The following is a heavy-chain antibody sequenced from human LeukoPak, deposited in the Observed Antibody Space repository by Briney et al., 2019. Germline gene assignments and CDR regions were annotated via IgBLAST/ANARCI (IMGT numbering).Heavy chain of an antibody. D-gene: IGHD3-10*01. CDR3: ARESYYGSGFRLQGWFDP. CDR2: INPSGGST. V-gene: IGHV1-46*01. CDR1: GYTFTSYY. Sequence: VASVKVSCKASGYTFTSYYMHWVRQAPGQGLEWMGIINPSGGSTSYAQKFQGRVTMTRDTSTSTVYMELSSLRSEDTAAYYCARESYYGSGFRLQGWFDPWGQGTLVTVSS. J-gene: IGHJ5*02.